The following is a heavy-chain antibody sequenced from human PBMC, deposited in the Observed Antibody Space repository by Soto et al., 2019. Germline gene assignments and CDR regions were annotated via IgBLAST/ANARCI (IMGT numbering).Heavy chain of an antibody. CDR1: GYTLTELS. Sequence: QVQLVQSGAEVKKPGASVKVSCKVSGYTLTELSMHWVRQAPGKGLEWMGGFDPEDGETIYAQKFQGRVTMTEDTSTDTAYMELSSLRSEDTAVYYCATDHNDYIWGSYRYDAFDIWGQGTMVTASS. V-gene: IGHV1-24*01. CDR2: FDPEDGET. D-gene: IGHD3-16*02. J-gene: IGHJ3*02. CDR3: ATDHNDYIWGSYRYDAFDI.